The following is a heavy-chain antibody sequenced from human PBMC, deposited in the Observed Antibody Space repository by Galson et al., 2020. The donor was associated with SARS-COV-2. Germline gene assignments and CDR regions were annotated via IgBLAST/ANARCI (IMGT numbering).Heavy chain of an antibody. CDR2: IYTGGDT. D-gene: IGHD3-16*01. CDR3: ARHRGPFDL. V-gene: IGHV3-66*02. Sequence: GESLKISCAASGFTISSNYMTWVRQAPGKGLEWVSVIYTGGDTYYADSVKGRFTISRDKSKNTVSLQMNSLRADDTAVYYCARHRGPFDLWGQGTMVTVSS. CDR1: GFTISSNY. J-gene: IGHJ3*01.